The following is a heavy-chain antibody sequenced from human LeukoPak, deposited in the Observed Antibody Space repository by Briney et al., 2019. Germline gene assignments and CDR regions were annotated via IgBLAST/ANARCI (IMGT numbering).Heavy chain of an antibody. CDR2: ISSSSGSTI. V-gene: IGHV3-48*04. Sequence: GGSLRLSCAASGFSFSTYSMNWVRQAPGKGLEWVSYISSSSGSTIYYADSVKGRFTISRDNAKNTLYLQMNSLRAEDTAVYYCTRRGAASDAFDIWGQGTMVTVSS. D-gene: IGHD3-16*01. CDR3: TRRGAASDAFDI. J-gene: IGHJ3*02. CDR1: GFSFSTYS.